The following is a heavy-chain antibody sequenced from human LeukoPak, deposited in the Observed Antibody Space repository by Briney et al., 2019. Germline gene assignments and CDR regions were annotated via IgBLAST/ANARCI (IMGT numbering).Heavy chain of an antibody. J-gene: IGHJ3*02. Sequence: ASVKVSCKASGGTFSSYAISWVRQAPGQGLEWMGRIIPILGIANYAQKFQGRVTITADKSTSTAYMELSSLRAEDTAVYYCARDSSGLGSGYYVGYAFDIWGQGTMVTVSS. V-gene: IGHV1-69*04. CDR3: ARDSSGLGSGYYVGYAFDI. CDR2: IIPILGIA. CDR1: GGTFSSYA. D-gene: IGHD3-22*01.